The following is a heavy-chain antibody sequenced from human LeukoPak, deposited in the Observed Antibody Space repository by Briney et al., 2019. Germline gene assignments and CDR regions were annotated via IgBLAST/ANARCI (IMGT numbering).Heavy chain of an antibody. V-gene: IGHV3-23*01. Sequence: GGSLRLSCAASGFTFSSYARSWVRQAPGKGLVGFSAISGSGGSTYYADSVKGPFTMSRDNSKNTLYLHMNSLRAEDTAVYYCAKDDLAYCGGDCSSYWGQGTLVTVSS. CDR2: ISGSGGST. J-gene: IGHJ4*02. CDR1: GFTFSSYA. D-gene: IGHD2-21*02. CDR3: AKDDLAYCGGDCSSY.